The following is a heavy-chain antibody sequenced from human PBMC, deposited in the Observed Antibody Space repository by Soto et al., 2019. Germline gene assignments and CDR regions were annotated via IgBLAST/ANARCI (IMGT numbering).Heavy chain of an antibody. CDR1: GYTFTSYG. Sequence: QVQLVQSGAEVKKPGASVKVSCKASGYTFTSYGISWVRQAPGQGLEWMGWISAYNGNTNYAQKLQGRVTMTTDTSTSTAYIELRSLRSDDTAVYYCARDSDIDPYIAAAGGEYWGQGTLVTVSS. CDR3: ARDSDIDPYIAAAGGEY. CDR2: ISAYNGNT. V-gene: IGHV1-18*01. D-gene: IGHD6-13*01. J-gene: IGHJ4*02.